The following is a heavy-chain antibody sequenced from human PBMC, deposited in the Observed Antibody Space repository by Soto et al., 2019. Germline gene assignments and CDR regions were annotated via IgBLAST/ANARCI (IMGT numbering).Heavy chain of an antibody. V-gene: IGHV4-30-4*01. CDR3: AGRIMITFGGVVAPYYFNY. J-gene: IGHJ4*02. D-gene: IGHD3-16*02. CDR2: IYYSGST. CDR1: GGSISSGDYY. Sequence: QVQLQESGPGLVKPSQTLSLTCTVSGGSISSGDYYWSWIRQPPGKGLEWIGYIYYSGSTYYNPSLKSRVTISVDTSKNQFSLKLSSVTAADTAVYYCAGRIMITFGGVVAPYYFNYWGQGTLVTVSS.